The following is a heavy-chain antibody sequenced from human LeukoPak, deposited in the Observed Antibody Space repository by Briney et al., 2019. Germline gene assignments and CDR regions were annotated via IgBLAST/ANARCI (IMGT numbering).Heavy chain of an antibody. V-gene: IGHV3-64D*06. CDR2: ISSNGGNT. D-gene: IGHD3-22*01. Sequence: GGSLRLSCSASGFTFSSYAMHWVRQAPGKGLEYVSAISSNGGNTYYADSVKGRFTISRDDSKNTLYLQMSSLRAEDTAVYYCVRIYYDSGGYYYDYWGQGTLVTVSS. CDR3: VRIYYDSGGYYYDY. CDR1: GFTFSSYA. J-gene: IGHJ4*02.